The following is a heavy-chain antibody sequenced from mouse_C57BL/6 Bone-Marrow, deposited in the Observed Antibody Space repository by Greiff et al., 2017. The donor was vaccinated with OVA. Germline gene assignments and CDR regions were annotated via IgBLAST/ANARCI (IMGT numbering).Heavy chain of an antibody. V-gene: IGHV14-3*01. Sequence: VQLQQSVAELVRPGASVKLSCKASGFNIKNTYMHWVKQRPEKGLEWIGRIDPANGNTKYAPKFQGKATITADTTSNTAYLQLSCLTSEDTVIYYCSRCITTVVAQDFDYWGQGTTLTVSS. CDR2: IDPANGNT. CDR1: GFNIKNTY. CDR3: SRCITTVVAQDFDY. J-gene: IGHJ2*01. D-gene: IGHD1-1*01.